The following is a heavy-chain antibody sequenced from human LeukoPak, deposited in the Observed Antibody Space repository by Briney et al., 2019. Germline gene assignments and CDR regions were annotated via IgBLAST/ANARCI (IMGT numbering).Heavy chain of an antibody. CDR2: IYYRGST. CDR3: ATGIVAIKSRFFDY. J-gene: IGHJ4*02. D-gene: IGHD3-10*01. Sequence: PSETLSLTCAVSGDSIRSSSYCWGWIRQPPGKGLEWIGSIYYRGSTYYNPSLKSRVTISVDTSKSQFSLELTSVTVADTAVYFCATGIVAIKSRFFDYWGQGSLITVSS. V-gene: IGHV4-39*01. CDR1: GDSIRSSSYC.